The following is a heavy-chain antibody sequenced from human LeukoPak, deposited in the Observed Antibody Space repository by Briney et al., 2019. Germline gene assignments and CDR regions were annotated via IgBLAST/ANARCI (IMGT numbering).Heavy chain of an antibody. CDR2: IWYDGSNK. V-gene: IGHV3-33*01. J-gene: IGHJ4*02. CDR1: GFTFSTSG. CDR3: ARARGVSTGYRPIDY. Sequence: GRSLRLSCAASGFTFSTSGMHWVRQAPGKGLEWVAVIWYDGSNKHYAESVKGRFSISRDSSKSTLYLQMNSLRAEDTAVYYCARARGVSTGYRPIDYWGQGTLVTVSS. D-gene: IGHD3-22*01.